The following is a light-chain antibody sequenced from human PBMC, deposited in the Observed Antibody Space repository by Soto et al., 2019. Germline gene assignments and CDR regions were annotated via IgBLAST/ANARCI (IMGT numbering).Light chain of an antibody. CDR2: AAS. CDR3: QQYGSSPWT. V-gene: IGKV3-20*01. CDR1: QSVSSSY. Sequence: EIVLTQSPGTLSLSPGERATLSCRASQSVSSSYLAWYQQKPGQAPRLLIYAASSRATGIPDRFSGGGSGTDFTLTISRLESEDFAVYYCQQYGSSPWTFGQGTKVEIK. J-gene: IGKJ1*01.